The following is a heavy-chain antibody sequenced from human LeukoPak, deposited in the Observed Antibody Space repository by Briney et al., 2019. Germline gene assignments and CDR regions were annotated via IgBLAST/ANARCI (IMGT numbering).Heavy chain of an antibody. CDR3: ARGFRIAAAGTYYYYYGMDV. CDR1: GYTLTSFG. D-gene: IGHD6-13*01. J-gene: IGHJ6*02. Sequence: ASVKVSCKASGYTLTSFGISWVRQVPGQGLEWMGWISAYNGNTSYAQKLQGRVTMTTDTSTNTAYMELRSLRSDDTALYYCARGFRIAAAGTYYYYYGMDVWGQGTTVTVSS. V-gene: IGHV1-18*01. CDR2: ISAYNGNT.